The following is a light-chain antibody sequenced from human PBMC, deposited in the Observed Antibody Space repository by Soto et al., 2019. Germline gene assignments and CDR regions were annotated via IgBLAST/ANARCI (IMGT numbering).Light chain of an antibody. V-gene: IGLV2-23*02. CDR3: SSYAGNRIFVV. Sequence: QSVLTQPASMSGSPGQSITISCTGTSSDVGSYNLVSWYQQHPGKASKVIIYEDSRRPSGISSRFSGSKSANTASLTISGLQAEDEADYYCSSYAGNRIFVVFGGGTKLTVL. CDR2: EDS. J-gene: IGLJ2*01. CDR1: SSDVGSYNL.